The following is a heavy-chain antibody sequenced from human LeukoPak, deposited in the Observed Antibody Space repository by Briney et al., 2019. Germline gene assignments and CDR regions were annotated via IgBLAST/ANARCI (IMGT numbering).Heavy chain of an antibody. CDR3: TTSPIFGIPAAEN. V-gene: IGHV3-48*03. CDR1: GFTFTTYE. Sequence: GGSLRLSCAASGFTFTTYEMNWVRQAPGKGLEWVSYISGTGSTVYYADSVKGRFTISRDNAKNSLYLHMNSLRGEDTAVYYCTTSPIFGIPAAENWGQGTLVTVSS. D-gene: IGHD6-13*01. J-gene: IGHJ4*02. CDR2: ISGTGSTV.